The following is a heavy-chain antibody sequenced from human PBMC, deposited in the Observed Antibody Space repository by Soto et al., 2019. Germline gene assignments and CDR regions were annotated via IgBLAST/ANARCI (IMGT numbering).Heavy chain of an antibody. V-gene: IGHV3-23*01. CDR1: GFTFSSYA. CDR2: ISGSGGST. CDR3: CKGLFQCCNGFTGGSWYFDL. J-gene: IGHJ2*01. Sequence: EVQLLESGGGLVQPGGSLRLSRAASGFTFSSYAMSWVRQAPGKGLEWVSAISGSGGSTYYADSVKGRFTISRDNSKNHLHLQMNSPKGRGPAVNFCCKGLFQCCNGFTGGSWYFDLWGRGTLVTVSS. D-gene: IGHD2-15*01.